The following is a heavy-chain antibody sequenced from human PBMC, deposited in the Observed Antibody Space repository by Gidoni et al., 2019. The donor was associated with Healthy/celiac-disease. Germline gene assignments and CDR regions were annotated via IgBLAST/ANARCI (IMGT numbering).Heavy chain of an antibody. CDR2: ISGSGGST. D-gene: IGHD3-16*01. CDR3: AKDSGGANPSFDY. CDR1: GFTFSSYA. J-gene: IGHJ4*02. V-gene: IGHV3-23*01. Sequence: EVQLLESGGGLVQPGGSLRLSGAASGFTFSSYAMSWVRQAPGKGLEWVSAISGSGGSTYYAYSVKGLFTISRYNSKNTLYLQMNSLRAEDTAVYYCAKDSGGANPSFDYWGQGTLVTVSS.